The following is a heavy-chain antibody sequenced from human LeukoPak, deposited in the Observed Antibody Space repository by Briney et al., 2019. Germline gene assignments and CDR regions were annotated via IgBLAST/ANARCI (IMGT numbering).Heavy chain of an antibody. CDR1: GFTFSSYG. CDR2: IRYDGSNK. D-gene: IGHD3-10*01. J-gene: IGHJ5*02. Sequence: PGGSLRLSCAASGFTFSSYGMHWVRQAPGKGLEWVAFIRYDGSNKYYADSVKGRFTISRDNAKNSLYLQMNSLRAENTAVYYCARASQNVWFGEDWFDPWGQGTLVTVSS. V-gene: IGHV3-30*02. CDR3: ARASQNVWFGEDWFDP.